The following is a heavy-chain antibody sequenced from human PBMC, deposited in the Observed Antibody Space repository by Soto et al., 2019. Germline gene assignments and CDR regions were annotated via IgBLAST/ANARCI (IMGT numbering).Heavy chain of an antibody. CDR2: ISYDGSNK. CDR1: GFTFSSYA. J-gene: IGHJ6*02. D-gene: IGHD3-9*01. CDR3: ARAYYDILTGSAPWGSDSYYYYYGMDV. Sequence: GGSLRLSCAASGFTFSSYAMHWVRQAPGKGLEWVAVISYDGSNKYYADSVKGRFTISRDNSKNTLYLQMNSLRAEDTAVYYCARAYYDILTGSAPWGSDSYYYYYGMDVWGQGTTVTVSS. V-gene: IGHV3-30*14.